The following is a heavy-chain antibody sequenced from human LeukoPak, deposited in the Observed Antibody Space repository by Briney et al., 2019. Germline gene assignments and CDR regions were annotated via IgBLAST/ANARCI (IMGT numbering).Heavy chain of an antibody. CDR2: INTDGSST. CDR1: GLTFSNYW. Sequence: GGSLRLSCAASGLTFSNYWMHWVRQAPGKGLVWVSRINTDGSSTGYADSVKGRFTISRDNAKNTLYLQMNSLRVEDTAVYYCARDLDGYRSGNGAWGQGTLVTVSS. D-gene: IGHD5-12*01. J-gene: IGHJ5*02. CDR3: ARDLDGYRSGNGA. V-gene: IGHV3-74*01.